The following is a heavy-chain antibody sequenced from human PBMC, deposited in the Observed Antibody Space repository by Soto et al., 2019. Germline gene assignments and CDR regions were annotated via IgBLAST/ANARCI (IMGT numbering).Heavy chain of an antibody. CDR2: IYYSGST. J-gene: IGHJ6*04. Sequence: SETLSLTCTVSGGSISSYYWSWIRQHPGKGLEWIGYIYYSGSTYYNPSLKSRVTISVDTSKNQFSLKLSSVTAADTTVYYCASIDCSSTSCRLDVWGKGTTVTVSS. D-gene: IGHD2-2*01. V-gene: IGHV4-59*06. CDR3: ASIDCSSTSCRLDV. CDR1: GGSISSYY.